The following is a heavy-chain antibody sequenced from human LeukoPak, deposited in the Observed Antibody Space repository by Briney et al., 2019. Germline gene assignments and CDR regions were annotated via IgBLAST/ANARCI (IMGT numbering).Heavy chain of an antibody. CDR2: IRDDGSNK. J-gene: IGHJ3*02. D-gene: IGHD3-10*01. Sequence: PEGSLRLSCAASGFTFSSYGMHWVRQAPGKGLEWVAFIRDDGSNKYYADSVKGRFTISRDNSKTTLYLQMNSLRAEDTAVYYCAKFRSGSYEFPAFDIWGQGTMVTVSS. CDR3: AKFRSGSYEFPAFDI. CDR1: GFTFSSYG. V-gene: IGHV3-30*02.